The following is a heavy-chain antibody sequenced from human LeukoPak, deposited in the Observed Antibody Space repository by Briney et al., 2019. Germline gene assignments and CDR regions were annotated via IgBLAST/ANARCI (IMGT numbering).Heavy chain of an antibody. J-gene: IGHJ4*02. CDR2: ISYDGSNK. D-gene: IGHD3-3*01. CDR1: GFTFRSYG. CDR3: ARDHIPDYDFWSGSDY. Sequence: GGSLRLSCAAYGFTFRSYGMHWVRQAPGKGLEWVAVISYDGSNKYYADSVKGRFTISRDNSKNTLYLQMNSLRAEDTAVYYCARDHIPDYDFWSGSDYWGQGTLVTVSS. V-gene: IGHV3-30*19.